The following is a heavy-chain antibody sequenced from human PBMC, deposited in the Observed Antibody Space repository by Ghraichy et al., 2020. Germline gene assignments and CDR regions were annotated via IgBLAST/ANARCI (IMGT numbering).Heavy chain of an antibody. CDR3: ARDGWRRNYYYYGMDV. J-gene: IGHJ6*02. V-gene: IGHV3-33*01. CDR2: IWYDGSNK. D-gene: IGHD2-21*02. CDR1: GFTFSSYG. Sequence: GSLRLSCAASGFTFSSYGMHWVRQAPGKGLEWVAVIWYDGSNKYYADSVKGRFTISRDNSKNTLYLQMNSLRAEDTAVYYCARDGWRRNYYYYGMDVWGQGTTVTVSS.